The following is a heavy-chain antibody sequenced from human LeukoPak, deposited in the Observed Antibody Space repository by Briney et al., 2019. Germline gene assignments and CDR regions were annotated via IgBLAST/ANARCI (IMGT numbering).Heavy chain of an antibody. CDR3: ARHVLHRYDILTGSYYYYMDV. CDR1: GDSVSSNSAA. V-gene: IGHV6-1*01. Sequence: SQTLSLTCAISGDSVSSNSAAWNWMRQSPSRGLEWLGRKYYRSKWYKDYAVYVKSRITLNPDTSKNQFSLQLNSVTPEDTAVYYCARHVLHRYDILTGSYYYYMDVWGKGTTVTISS. CDR2: KYYRSKWYK. D-gene: IGHD3-9*01. J-gene: IGHJ6*03.